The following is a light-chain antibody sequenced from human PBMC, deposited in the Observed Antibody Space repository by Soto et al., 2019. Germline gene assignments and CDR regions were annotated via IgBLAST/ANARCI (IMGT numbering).Light chain of an antibody. CDR3: CSYTTSNTLV. CDR1: SSDVGGYNY. V-gene: IGLV2-14*01. CDR2: EVS. Sequence: QSALTQPASVSGSPGQSITISCTGTSSDVGGYNYVSWYQHHPGKAPKLILFEVSHRPSGVSNRFSGSKSGNTASLTISGLQTEDEADYYCCSYTTSNTLVFGGGTKVTVL. J-gene: IGLJ2*01.